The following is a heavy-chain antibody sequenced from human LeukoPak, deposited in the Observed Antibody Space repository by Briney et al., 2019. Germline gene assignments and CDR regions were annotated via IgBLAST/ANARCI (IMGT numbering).Heavy chain of an antibody. D-gene: IGHD4/OR15-4a*01. V-gene: IGHV3-53*05. Sequence: GGSLRLSCAASGFTVSSNYMSWVRQAPGKGLEWVSVIYSGGSTYYADSVKGRFTISRDNSKNTLYLQMSSLRAEDTAVSYCVKESGFMVAPNSAFDIWGQGTMVTVSS. CDR3: VKESGFMVAPNSAFDI. CDR1: GFTVSSNY. CDR2: IYSGGST. J-gene: IGHJ3*02.